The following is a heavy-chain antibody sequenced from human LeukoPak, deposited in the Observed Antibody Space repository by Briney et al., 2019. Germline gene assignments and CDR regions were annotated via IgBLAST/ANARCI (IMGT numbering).Heavy chain of an antibody. V-gene: IGHV3-74*01. CDR2: INSDGSST. J-gene: IGHJ6*03. D-gene: IGHD6-13*01. CDR3: ARNIAAHYYYYMDV. Sequence: PGGCLRLSCAASGFTFSSYWMHWVRQAPGKGLVWVSRINSDGSSTSYADSVKGRFTISRDNAKNTLYLQMNSLRAEDTAVYYCARNIAAHYYYYMDVWGKGTTVTVSS. CDR1: GFTFSSYW.